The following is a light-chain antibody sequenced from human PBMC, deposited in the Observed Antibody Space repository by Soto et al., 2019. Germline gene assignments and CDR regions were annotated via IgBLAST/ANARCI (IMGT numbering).Light chain of an antibody. CDR1: SSNIGSHT. CDR2: NTY. J-gene: IGLJ3*02. CDR3: AAWYDSLNGVV. V-gene: IGLV1-44*01. Sequence: QLVLTQPPSASGTPGQRVTISCSGSSSNIGSHTVNWYQQLPGTAPRLLIYNTYYRPSGVPDRFSGSKSGTSASLAISGLQSEDEADYYCAAWYDSLNGVVFGGGTKLTVL.